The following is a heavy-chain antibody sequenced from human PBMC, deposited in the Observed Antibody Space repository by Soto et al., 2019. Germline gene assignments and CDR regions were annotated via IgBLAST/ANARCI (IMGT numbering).Heavy chain of an antibody. CDR1: GYPFTGYY. D-gene: IGHD6-6*01. J-gene: IGHJ4*02. Sequence: GASVKVSCKASGYPFTGYYMHWVRQAPGQGLEWMGWINPNSGGTNYAQKFQGRVTMTRDTSISTAYMELSRLRSDDTAVYYCARDDPGIAARRGSFDYWGQGTLVTVSS. CDR2: INPNSGGT. V-gene: IGHV1-2*02. CDR3: ARDDPGIAARRGSFDY.